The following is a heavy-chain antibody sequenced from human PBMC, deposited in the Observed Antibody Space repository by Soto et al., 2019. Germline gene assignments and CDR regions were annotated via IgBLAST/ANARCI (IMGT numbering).Heavy chain of an antibody. D-gene: IGHD3-10*01. V-gene: IGHV1-18*04. CDR3: ARTYGSGSYYYYYGMDV. Sequence: ASVKVSCKASGYTFTSYGISWVRQAPGQGLEWMGWISAYNGNTNYAQKLQGRVTMTTDTSTSTAYGELRSLRSDDTAVYYCARTYGSGSYYYYYGMDVWGQGTTVTVSS. J-gene: IGHJ6*02. CDR1: GYTFTSYG. CDR2: ISAYNGNT.